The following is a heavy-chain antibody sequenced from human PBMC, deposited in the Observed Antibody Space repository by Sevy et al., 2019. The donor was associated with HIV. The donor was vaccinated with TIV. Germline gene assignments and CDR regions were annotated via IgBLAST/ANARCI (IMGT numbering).Heavy chain of an antibody. CDR2: IQYDGNNK. V-gene: IGHV3-30*02. CDR3: AKHTAAVGTGGFDY. J-gene: IGHJ4*02. D-gene: IGHD6-13*01. Sequence: GGSLRLSCAASGFTFSYSGMHWVRQAPGQGLEWVTFIQYDGNNKYYADSVKGRFTISRDNSKNTLYLQMNSLRSDDTAVYYCAKHTAAVGTGGFDYWGQGTLVTVSS. CDR1: GFTFSYSG.